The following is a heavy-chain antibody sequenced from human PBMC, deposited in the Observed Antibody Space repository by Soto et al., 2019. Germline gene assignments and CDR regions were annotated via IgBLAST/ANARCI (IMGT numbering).Heavy chain of an antibody. CDR3: ARGTIVARQHLDY. CDR2: ISIRGGDE. V-gene: IGHV3-30*03. J-gene: IGHJ4*02. D-gene: IGHD6-6*01. CDR1: GFTFSSYA. Sequence: QVQLVESGGGVVQPGKSLRLSCAASGFTFSSYAMHWARQAPGKGLEWVTVISIRGGDEYYAESVRGRFTISRDDSNNTRYLQMDSLRVEDTAVYYCARGTIVARQHLDYWGQGTLVTVSS.